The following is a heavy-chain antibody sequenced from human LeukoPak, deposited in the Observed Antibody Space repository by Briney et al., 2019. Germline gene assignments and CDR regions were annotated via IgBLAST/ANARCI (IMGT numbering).Heavy chain of an antibody. CDR1: GGSISSYY. V-gene: IGHV4-59*08. CDR2: IYYSGST. CDR3: ARKPNSSVSYYGMDV. Sequence: SETLSLTCTVSGGSISSYYWSWIRQPPGKGLEWIGYIYYSGSTNYNPSLKSRVTISVDTSKNQFSLKLSSVTAADSAVYYCARKPNSSVSYYGMDVWGQGTTVTVSS. J-gene: IGHJ6*02. D-gene: IGHD6-25*01.